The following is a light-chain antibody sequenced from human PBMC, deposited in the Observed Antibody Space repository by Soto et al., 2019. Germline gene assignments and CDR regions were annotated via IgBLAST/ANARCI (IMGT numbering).Light chain of an antibody. CDR1: QSVSSY. V-gene: IGKV3-11*01. CDR2: DAS. CDR3: QQRSDWPPELT. J-gene: IGKJ4*01. Sequence: EIVLTQSPATLSLSPWERATLSCRASQSVSSYLAWYQQKPGQAPRLLIYDASKRATGIPARFSGSASGTDFTLTISSLEPGDFAVYYCQQRSDWPPELTFGGGTKVDIK.